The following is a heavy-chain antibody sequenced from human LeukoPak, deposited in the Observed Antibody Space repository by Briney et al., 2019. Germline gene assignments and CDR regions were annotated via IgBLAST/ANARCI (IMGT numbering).Heavy chain of an antibody. V-gene: IGHV4-4*02. D-gene: IGHD3-22*01. CDR3: ARDAYDSSGYSFDY. CDR2: IYHSGNT. Sequence: SGTLSLTCAVSGGSISRTNWWSWVRPPPGKGLEWIGEIYHSGNTNYNPSLKSRVTISVDKSKNQFSLKLSSVTAADTAVYYCARDAYDSSGYSFDYWGQGTLVTVSS. J-gene: IGHJ4*02. CDR1: GGSISRTNW.